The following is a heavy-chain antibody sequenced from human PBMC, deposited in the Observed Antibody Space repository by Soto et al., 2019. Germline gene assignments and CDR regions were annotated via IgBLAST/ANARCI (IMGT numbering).Heavy chain of an antibody. CDR1: GGSINSGGYS. D-gene: IGHD3-3*01. CDR2: IYPSGSA. CDR3: AREIFPYGMDV. Sequence: SETLSLTCGVSGGSINSGGYSWSWIRQPPGRGLEWIGNIYPSGSANYSPSLKTRVTISVDRSMNQFSLNLGSVTAADTAVYYCAREIFPYGMDVWGQGTLVTVSS. J-gene: IGHJ4*02. V-gene: IGHV4-30-2*01.